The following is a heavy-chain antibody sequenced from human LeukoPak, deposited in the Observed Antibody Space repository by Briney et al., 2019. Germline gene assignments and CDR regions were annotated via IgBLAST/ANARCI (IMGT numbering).Heavy chain of an antibody. J-gene: IGHJ4*02. CDR3: ARGREWHYFGSGSFDY. CDR2: INHSGGT. D-gene: IGHD3-10*01. Sequence: PSETLSLTCAVYGGSFSGYYWSWIRQSPGKGLECIGEINHSGGTNYNPSLKSRVIISLDTSKNQFSLKLTSVTAADTAVYYCARGREWHYFGSGSFDYWGQGALFSLSS. CDR1: GGSFSGYY. V-gene: IGHV4-34*01.